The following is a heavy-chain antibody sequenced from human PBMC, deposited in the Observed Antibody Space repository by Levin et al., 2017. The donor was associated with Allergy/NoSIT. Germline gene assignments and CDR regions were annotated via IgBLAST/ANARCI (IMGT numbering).Heavy chain of an antibody. CDR1: GFTFSSYA. Sequence: HPGGSLRLSCAASGFTFSSYAMHWVRQAPGKGLEWVAVISYDGSNKYYADSVKGRFTISRDNSKNTLYLQMNSLRAEDTAVYYCARGASADPWGQGTLVTVSS. CDR3: ARGASADP. V-gene: IGHV3-30-3*01. CDR2: ISYDGSNK. J-gene: IGHJ5*02.